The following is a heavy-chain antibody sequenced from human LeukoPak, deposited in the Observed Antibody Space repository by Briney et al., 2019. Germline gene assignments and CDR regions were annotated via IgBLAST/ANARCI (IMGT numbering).Heavy chain of an antibody. D-gene: IGHD3-9*01. Sequence: SDTLSLTCTVSGGSISSYYWSWIRQPPRKGLEWIGYIYYSGSTNYNPSLKSRVTISVDTSKNQFSLKLSSVTAADTAVYYCAREYYDILTGYPYWYSDLWGRGTLVTVSS. V-gene: IGHV4-59*01. CDR3: AREYYDILTGYPYWYSDL. J-gene: IGHJ2*01. CDR1: GGSISSYY. CDR2: IYYSGST.